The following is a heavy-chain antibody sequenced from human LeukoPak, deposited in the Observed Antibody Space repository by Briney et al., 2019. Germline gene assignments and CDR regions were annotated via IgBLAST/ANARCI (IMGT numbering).Heavy chain of an antibody. CDR1: GGTFSSYA. CDR2: IIPIFCTA. D-gene: IGHD6-19*01. Sequence: EASVKVSCKASGGTFSSYAISWVRQAPGQGLDWMGGIIPIFCTANYAQKFQGRVTITADESTSTAYLELSRLRSEDTVVYYCAKPAVAGLYYFDYWGQGTLVTVSS. CDR3: AKPAVAGLYYFDY. J-gene: IGHJ4*02. V-gene: IGHV1-69*13.